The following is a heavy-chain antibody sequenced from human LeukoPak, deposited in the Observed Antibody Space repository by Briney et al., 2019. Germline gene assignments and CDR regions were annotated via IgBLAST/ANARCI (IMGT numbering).Heavy chain of an antibody. CDR2: IYHSGST. V-gene: IGHV4-59*04. Sequence: SETLSLTCTVSGGSLSSDYWSWIRQPPGKGLEWIGYIYHSGSTYYNPSLKSRVNISLDRSKNQISLQLRSVAAADTAVYYCARANIVGAPFDFWGRGTLVTVSS. CDR1: GGSLSSDY. CDR3: ARANIVGAPFDF. D-gene: IGHD1-26*01. J-gene: IGHJ4*02.